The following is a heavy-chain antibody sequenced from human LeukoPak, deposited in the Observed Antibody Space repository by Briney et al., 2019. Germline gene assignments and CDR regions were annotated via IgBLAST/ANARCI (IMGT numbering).Heavy chain of an antibody. D-gene: IGHD4-11*01. J-gene: IGHJ5*02. CDR3: ARPRYSNYLYNWFDP. V-gene: IGHV1-18*01. CDR2: ISAYNGNT. CDR1: GYTFTSYG. Sequence: GASVKVSCKASGYTFTSYGISWVRQAPGQGLEWMGWISAYNGNTNYAQKLQGRVTMTTDTSTSTAYMELRSLRSDDTAVYYCARPRYSNYLYNWFDPWGPGTLVTVSS.